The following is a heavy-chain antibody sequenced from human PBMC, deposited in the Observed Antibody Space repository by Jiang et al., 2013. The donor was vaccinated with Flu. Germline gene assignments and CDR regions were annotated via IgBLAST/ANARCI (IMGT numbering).Heavy chain of an antibody. CDR3: AREGRGPIGRFDP. CDR1: VSNNSAA. Sequence: VSNNSAAWNWIRQSPSRGLEWLGRTYYRSKWHNDYAVSVKSRITINPDTPKNQFSLQLNSVTPEDTAVYYCAREGRGPIGRFDPWGQGTLVTVSS. V-gene: IGHV6-1*01. J-gene: IGHJ5*02. CDR2: TYYRSKWHN.